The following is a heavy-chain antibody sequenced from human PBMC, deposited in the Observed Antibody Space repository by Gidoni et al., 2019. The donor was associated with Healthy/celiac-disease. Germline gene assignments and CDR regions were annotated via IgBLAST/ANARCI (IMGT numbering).Heavy chain of an antibody. CDR1: GFTFSSYA. CDR3: AKGAYYDFWSGYRADAFDI. Sequence: EVQLLESGGGWVQPGGSLRLSCAASGFTFSSYAMSWVRQAPGKGLEWVSAISGSGGSTYYADSVKGRFTISRDNSKNTLYLQMNSLRAEDTAVYYCAKGAYYDFWSGYRADAFDIWGQGTMVTVSS. J-gene: IGHJ3*02. D-gene: IGHD3-3*01. CDR2: ISGSGGST. V-gene: IGHV3-23*01.